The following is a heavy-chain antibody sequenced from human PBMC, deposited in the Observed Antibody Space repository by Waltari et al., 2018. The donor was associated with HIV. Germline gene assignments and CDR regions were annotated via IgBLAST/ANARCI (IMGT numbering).Heavy chain of an antibody. V-gene: IGHV4-39*07. CDR3: ARDGSGEGESSYYYDSSGPRVPYYFDY. CDR2: IYYSGRT. D-gene: IGHD3-22*01. J-gene: IGHJ4*02. Sequence: QLQLQESGPGLVKPSETLSLTCTVSGGSISSSSYYWGWIRQPPGKGLEWIGGIYYSGRTYYNPSLKSRVTISVDTSKNQFSLKLSSVTAADTAVYYCARDGSGEGESSYYYDSSGPRVPYYFDYWGQGTLVTVSS. CDR1: GGSISSSSYY.